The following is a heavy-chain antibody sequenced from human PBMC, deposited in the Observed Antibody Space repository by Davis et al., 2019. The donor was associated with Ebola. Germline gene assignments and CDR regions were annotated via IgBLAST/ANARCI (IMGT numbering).Heavy chain of an antibody. J-gene: IGHJ6*02. CDR1: GDSISAYY. CDR2: IHYLGNT. V-gene: IGHV4-59*01. CDR3: ARGNYGDYIVLYYYNMDV. Sequence: GSLRLSCTVSGDSISAYYWSWIRQPPGKGLEWIGNIHYLGNTNYNPSLKSRVTMSVDTSKNQFSLKLSSVTATDTAVYYCARGNYGDYIVLYYYNMDVWGQGTTVTVSS. D-gene: IGHD4-17*01.